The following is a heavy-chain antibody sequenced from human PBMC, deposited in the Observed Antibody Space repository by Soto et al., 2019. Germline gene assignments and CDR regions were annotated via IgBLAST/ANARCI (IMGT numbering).Heavy chain of an antibody. CDR1: GFTFSSYA. CDR3: AKWTYLDF. V-gene: IGHV3-23*01. Sequence: GESLKISCTGSGFTFSSYAMHWVRQAPGQGLEWVATIVGSDAKTHYADSVKGRFSISRDTSRNTVYLQMNNLRADDTAIYYCAKWTYLDFWGQGTRGTVSS. CDR2: IVGSDAKT. D-gene: IGHD5-12*01. J-gene: IGHJ4*02.